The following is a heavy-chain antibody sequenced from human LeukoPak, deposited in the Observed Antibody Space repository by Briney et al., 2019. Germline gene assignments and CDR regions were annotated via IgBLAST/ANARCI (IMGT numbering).Heavy chain of an antibody. CDR2: INQDASEI. CDR1: GFTFSTYW. D-gene: IGHD2-21*02. CDR3: ATDRDNSDWQKRFDS. Sequence: GGTLRLSCAASGFTFSTYWMTWYRQAPGKGLEGVGDINQDASEINYVDSVRGRFTSYRDKAKDYLHLQMNTLGAEDTAFYYCATDRDNSDWQKRFDSWGQGTLVTVSP. V-gene: IGHV3-7*01. J-gene: IGHJ4*02.